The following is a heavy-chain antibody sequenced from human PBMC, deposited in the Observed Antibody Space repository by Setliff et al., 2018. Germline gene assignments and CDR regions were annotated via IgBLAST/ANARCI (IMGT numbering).Heavy chain of an antibody. D-gene: IGHD5-18*01. CDR2: TIPMFGST. CDR1: GDTFSSYG. V-gene: IGHV1-69*05. CDR3: VREGVDTRSSTDYRYYMDV. J-gene: IGHJ6*03. Sequence: GASVKVSCKASGDTFSSYGISWVRQAPGQGLEWMGGTIPMFGSTSYAQKFQGRVTIITGESTTTAYMELSSLGSEDTAVYYCVREGVDTRSSTDYRYYMDVWGKGTTVTVSS.